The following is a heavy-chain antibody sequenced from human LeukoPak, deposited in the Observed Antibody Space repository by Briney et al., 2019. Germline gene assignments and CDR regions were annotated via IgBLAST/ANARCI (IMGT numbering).Heavy chain of an antibody. Sequence: GGSLRLSCAASGFIFSRYVMTWVRQPPGKGLEWVSVISGGGDITYYGDAVKGRFTISRDNSKNTLHLQMNSLRAEDTAVYYCVQTIDYCNEWGQGTLVTVSS. CDR2: ISGGGDIT. CDR1: GFIFSRYV. V-gene: IGHV3-23*01. J-gene: IGHJ4*02. D-gene: IGHD2/OR15-2a*01. CDR3: VQTIDYCNE.